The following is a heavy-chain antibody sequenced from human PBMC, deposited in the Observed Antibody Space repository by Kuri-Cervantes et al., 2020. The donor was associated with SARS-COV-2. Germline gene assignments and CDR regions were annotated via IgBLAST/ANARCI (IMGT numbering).Heavy chain of an antibody. CDR2: INPDGSYT. CDR1: GFTFSGHW. V-gene: IGHV3-74*01. Sequence: EGSLRLSCAASGFTFSGHWIHWVRQAPGKGLVWVSRINPDGSYTNNADSVKGRFTISRDNAKNTLYLQMNSLRAEDTAVYYCAREPDYSNYYYYGMDVWGQGTTVTVSS. J-gene: IGHJ6*02. D-gene: IGHD4-11*01. CDR3: AREPDYSNYYYYGMDV.